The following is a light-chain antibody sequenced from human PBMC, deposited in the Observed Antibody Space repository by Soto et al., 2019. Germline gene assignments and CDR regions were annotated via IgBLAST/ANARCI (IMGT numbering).Light chain of an antibody. V-gene: IGKV3-15*01. CDR2: GAS. J-gene: IGKJ1*01. CDR3: QQYNNWPHT. Sequence: EIVMTQSPATLSVSPGERATLSCRASQSVSSNLAWYQQTPGQAPRLLIYGASTRATGMPARFSGSGSGTEFTLTLSSLQSEDFAVYYCQQYNNWPHTFGQGTKVEIK. CDR1: QSVSSN.